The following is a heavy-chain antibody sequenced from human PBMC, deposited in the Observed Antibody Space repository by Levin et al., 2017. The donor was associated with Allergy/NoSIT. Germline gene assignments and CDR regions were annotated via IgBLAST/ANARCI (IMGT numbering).Heavy chain of an antibody. V-gene: IGHV4-61*01. Sequence: GSLRLSCIASGASVSSSTYFWQWFRQPPGRGMEWLGYIHNSGDTKYNPSLKSRVTISLDTSKSQFSLKITSVTAADTAVYYCARGTGWLTEGWGQGTLVTVSS. CDR3: ARGTGWLTEG. CDR2: IHNSGDT. J-gene: IGHJ4*02. CDR1: GASVSSSTYF. D-gene: IGHD5-24*01.